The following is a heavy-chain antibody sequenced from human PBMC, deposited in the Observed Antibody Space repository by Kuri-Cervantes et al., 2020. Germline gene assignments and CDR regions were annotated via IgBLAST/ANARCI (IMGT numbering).Heavy chain of an antibody. CDR3: AREDCSSTSCYFDY. D-gene: IGHD2-2*01. CDR2: ISSSSSYI. Sequence: GESLKISCAASGFTFSSYWMNWVRQGPGKGLEWVSSISSSSSYIYYADSVKGRFTISRDNAKNSLYLQMNSLRAEDTAVYYCAREDCSSTSCYFDYWGQGTLVTVSS. V-gene: IGHV3-21*04. J-gene: IGHJ4*02. CDR1: GFTFSSYW.